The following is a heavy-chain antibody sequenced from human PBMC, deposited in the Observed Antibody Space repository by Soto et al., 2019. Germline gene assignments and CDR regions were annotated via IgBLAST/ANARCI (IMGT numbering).Heavy chain of an antibody. Sequence: GGSLRLSCAASGFTFSNAWMSWVRQAPGKGLEWVGRIKSKTDGGTTDYAAPVKGRFTISRDDSKNTLYLQVHSLKTEDTAVYYCTTGSYHDAFDIWGQGTMVTVSS. CDR3: TTGSYHDAFDI. CDR2: IKSKTDGGTT. V-gene: IGHV3-15*01. D-gene: IGHD1-26*01. CDR1: GFTFSNAW. J-gene: IGHJ3*02.